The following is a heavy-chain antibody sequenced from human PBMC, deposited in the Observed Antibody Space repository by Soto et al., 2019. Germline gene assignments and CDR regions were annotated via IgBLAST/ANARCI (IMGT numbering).Heavy chain of an antibody. V-gene: IGHV1-3*01. D-gene: IGHD6-13*01. J-gene: IGHJ4*02. CDR1: GYTFTSYA. Sequence: ASVKVSCKASGYTFTSYAMHWVRQAPGQRLEWMGWINAGNGNTKYSQKFQGRVTITRDTSASTAYMELSSLRSEDTAVYYCARGSSSWYDYFDYWGQGTLVTVSS. CDR2: INAGNGNT. CDR3: ARGSSSWYDYFDY.